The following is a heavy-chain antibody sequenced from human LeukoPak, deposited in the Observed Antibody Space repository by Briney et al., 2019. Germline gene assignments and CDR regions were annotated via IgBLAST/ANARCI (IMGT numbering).Heavy chain of an antibody. J-gene: IGHJ6*03. CDR3: ARSTTHPYYNYMDV. V-gene: IGHV3-74*01. CDR1: GFTFSSYW. D-gene: IGHD4-17*01. Sequence: PGGSLRLSCVASGFTFSSYWMHWVRQAPGEGLGWVSRINSDGSTTTYADSVKGRFTISRDNAKNTLYLQMNSLRVEDTAVYYCARSTTHPYYNYMDVWGKGTTVTLSS. CDR2: INSDGSTT.